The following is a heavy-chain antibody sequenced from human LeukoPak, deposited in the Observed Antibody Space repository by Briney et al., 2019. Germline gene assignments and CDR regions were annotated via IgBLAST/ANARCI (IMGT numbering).Heavy chain of an antibody. CDR3: ASDPRDGGQNV. J-gene: IGHJ6*04. CDR2: ISYSGDNT. D-gene: IGHD5-24*01. CDR1: GFTFSSYA. Sequence: GGSLRLSCAASGFTFSSYAMSWVRQAPGKGLEWVTLISYSGDNTYYADSVKGRFTFSRDKAKNTLYLQMNSLRPEDSAVYYCASDPRDGGQNVWGKGTMVTVSS. V-gene: IGHV3-30*04.